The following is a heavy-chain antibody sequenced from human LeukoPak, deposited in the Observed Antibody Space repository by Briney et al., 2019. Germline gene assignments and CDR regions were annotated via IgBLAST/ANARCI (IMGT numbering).Heavy chain of an antibody. CDR2: INHSGST. V-gene: IGHV4-34*01. J-gene: IGHJ6*04. CDR1: GGSFSGYY. Sequence: PSETLSLTCAVYGGSFSGYYWSWIRQPPGKGLEWIGEINHSGSTNYNPSLKSRVTISVDTSKNQFSLKLSSVTAADTAVYYCARDGTVVRALLVWGKGTTVTVSS. CDR3: ARDGTVVRALLV. D-gene: IGHD3-10*01.